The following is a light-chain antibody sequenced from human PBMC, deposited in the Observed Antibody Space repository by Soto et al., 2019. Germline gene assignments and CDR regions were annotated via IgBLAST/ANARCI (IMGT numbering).Light chain of an antibody. CDR3: QQYNNWPQT. J-gene: IGKJ1*01. CDR1: QTINNN. Sequence: MNQAPATLSVSTAERATLSCRASQTINNNVAWYQLKDGQVPRLLIYGASTRAADVPARFSGGGSGTEFTLTISSLQSEDFAEYHCQQYNNWPQTFGQGTNVDIK. CDR2: GAS. V-gene: IGKV3-15*01.